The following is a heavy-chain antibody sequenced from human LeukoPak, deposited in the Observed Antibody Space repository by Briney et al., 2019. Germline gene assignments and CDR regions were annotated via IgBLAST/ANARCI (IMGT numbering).Heavy chain of an antibody. J-gene: IGHJ4*02. CDR1: GYTFTSYD. CDR3: ARGRRIAAAGTYPGY. CDR2: MNPNSGNT. D-gene: IGHD6-13*01. Sequence: ASVKVSCKASGYTFTSYDINWVRQATGQGLEWMGWMNPNSGNTGYAQKFQGRVTMTRNISLSTAYMELSSLRSEDTAVYYCARGRRIAAAGTYPGYWGQGTLVTVSS. V-gene: IGHV1-8*01.